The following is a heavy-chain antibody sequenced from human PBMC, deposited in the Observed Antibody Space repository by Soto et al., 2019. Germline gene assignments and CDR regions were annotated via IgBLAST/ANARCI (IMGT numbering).Heavy chain of an antibody. CDR3: ARGGSYYYDSSVYSPFDY. Sequence: ASVKVSCKASGYTFTGYYMHWVRQAPGQGLEWMGWINPNSGGTNYAQKFQGRVAMTRDTSISTAYMELSRLRSDDTAVYYCARGGSYYYDSSVYSPFDYWGQGTLVTVSS. V-gene: IGHV1-2*02. D-gene: IGHD3-22*01. CDR1: GYTFTGYY. J-gene: IGHJ4*02. CDR2: INPNSGGT.